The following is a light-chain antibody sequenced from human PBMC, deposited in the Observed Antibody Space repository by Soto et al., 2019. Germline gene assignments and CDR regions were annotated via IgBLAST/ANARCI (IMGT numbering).Light chain of an antibody. CDR3: CSYAGSYTGV. Sequence: QSALTQPRAVSGSPGQSVTISCTGTSSDVGAYNYVSWYQQHPGKAPKLMISDVNKRPSGVPDRFSGSKSGNTASLSISGLQAEDEADYYCCSYAGSYTGVFGTGTKVTVL. CDR2: DVN. V-gene: IGLV2-11*01. CDR1: SSDVGAYNY. J-gene: IGLJ1*01.